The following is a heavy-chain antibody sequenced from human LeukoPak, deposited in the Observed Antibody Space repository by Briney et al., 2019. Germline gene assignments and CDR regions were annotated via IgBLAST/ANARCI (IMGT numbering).Heavy chain of an antibody. CDR3: GKDGGQYSSGPEFDP. Sequence: GGSLRLSCAASGIVFSNTAMNWARQSPGRGLEWISAISGGGERTFYADSVKGRFTISRDNSKNMVYLQMNSLRADDTAIYYCGKDGGQYSSGPEFDPRGQGALVTVSS. D-gene: IGHD3-22*01. J-gene: IGHJ5*02. CDR2: ISGGGERT. CDR1: GIVFSNTA. V-gene: IGHV3-23*01.